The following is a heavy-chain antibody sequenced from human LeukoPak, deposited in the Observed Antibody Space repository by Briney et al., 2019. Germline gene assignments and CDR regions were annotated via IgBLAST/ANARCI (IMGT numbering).Heavy chain of an antibody. CDR3: ARTPPHYYYYYMDV. V-gene: IGHV4-38-2*02. J-gene: IGHJ6*03. CDR2: IYHSGST. Sequence: TSSETLSPTCTVSGYSISSGYYWGWIRQPPGKGLEWIGSIYHSGSTYYNPSLKSRVTISVDTSKSQFSLKLSSVTAADTAVYYCARTPPHYYYYYMDVWGKGTTVTVSS. CDR1: GYSISSGYY.